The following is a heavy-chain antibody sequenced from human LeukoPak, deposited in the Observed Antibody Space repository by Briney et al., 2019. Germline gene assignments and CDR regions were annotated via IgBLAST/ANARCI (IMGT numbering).Heavy chain of an antibody. CDR2: INAGNGNT. D-gene: IGHD2-2*01. CDR3: ARDPIPAAIQAPYFDY. Sequence: GASVKVSCKASGYAFTSYAMHWVRQAPGQRLEWMGWINAGNGNTKYSQKFQGRVTITRDTSASTAYMELSSLRSEDTAVYYCARDPIPAAIQAPYFDYWGQGTLVTVSS. J-gene: IGHJ4*02. V-gene: IGHV1-3*01. CDR1: GYAFTSYA.